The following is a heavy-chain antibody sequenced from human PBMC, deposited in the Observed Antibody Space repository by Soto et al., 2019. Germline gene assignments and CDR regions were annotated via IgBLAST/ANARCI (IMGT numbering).Heavy chain of an antibody. V-gene: IGHV1-8*01. J-gene: IGHJ3*01. CDR3: AGGGYDASDL. Sequence: ASVKVSCKASGYTLTSHDINWVRQATGQGLEWMGWLNPNTGDTGYAQKFQGRLSMTRNTSISTAYMELSSLRSEDTAVYYCAGGGYDASDLWGQGTLVTVSS. D-gene: IGHD5-12*01. CDR2: LNPNTGDT. CDR1: GYTLTSHD.